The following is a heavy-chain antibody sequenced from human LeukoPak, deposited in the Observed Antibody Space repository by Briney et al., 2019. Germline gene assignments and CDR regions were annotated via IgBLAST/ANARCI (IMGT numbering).Heavy chain of an antibody. V-gene: IGHV1-69*04. CDR3: ARRADYGGNLGDY. J-gene: IGHJ4*02. CDR1: GGTFSSYA. CDR2: IIPIFGIA. Sequence: ASVKVSCKASGGTFSSYAISWVRQAPGQGLEWMGRIIPIFGIANYAQKFQGRVTITADKSTSTAYMELSSLRSEDTAVYYCARRADYGGNLGDYWGQGTLVIVSS. D-gene: IGHD4-23*01.